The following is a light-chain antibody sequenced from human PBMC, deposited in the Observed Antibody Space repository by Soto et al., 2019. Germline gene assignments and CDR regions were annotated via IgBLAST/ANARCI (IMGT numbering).Light chain of an antibody. CDR3: SSYTTSSTRL. Sequence: QSVLTQPASVSGSPGQSITISCTGTTSDVGAYNYVSWYQQHPGKAPKLMIYTVSNRPSGVSNRFSGSKSGNTASLTISGLQPEDVADYYCSSYTTSSTRLFGGGTKLTVL. V-gene: IGLV2-14*01. CDR2: TVS. CDR1: TSDVGAYNY. J-gene: IGLJ2*01.